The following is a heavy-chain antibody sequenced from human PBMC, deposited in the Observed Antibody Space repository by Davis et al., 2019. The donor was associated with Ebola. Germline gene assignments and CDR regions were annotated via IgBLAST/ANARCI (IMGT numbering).Heavy chain of an antibody. CDR3: TNLGAYPAHY. V-gene: IGHV3-48*02. Sequence: GGSLRLSCVGSGFTFDTYGMNWVRQGPGKGLEWIAHISSSGSPIFYADSVKGRFTVSRDNAKNSVFLQLDSLRDDDTAVYFCTNLGAYPAHYWGQGTLANVSS. CDR1: GFTFDTYG. CDR2: ISSSGSPI. J-gene: IGHJ4*02. D-gene: IGHD3-16*01.